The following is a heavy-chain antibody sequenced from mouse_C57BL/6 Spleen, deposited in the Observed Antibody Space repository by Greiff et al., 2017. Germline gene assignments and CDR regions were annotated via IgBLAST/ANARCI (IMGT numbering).Heavy chain of an antibody. CDR1: GYTFTSYW. J-gene: IGHJ4*01. CDR2: IDPSDSET. CDR3: ARWDSNFAMGY. D-gene: IGHD2-5*01. Sequence: QVQLQQPGAELVRPGSSVKLSCKASGYTFTSYWMHWVKQRPIQGLEWIGNIDPSDSETHYNQKFKDKATLTVDKSSSTAYMQLSSLTSEDSAVYYCARWDSNFAMGYWGQGTSVTVSS. V-gene: IGHV1-52*01.